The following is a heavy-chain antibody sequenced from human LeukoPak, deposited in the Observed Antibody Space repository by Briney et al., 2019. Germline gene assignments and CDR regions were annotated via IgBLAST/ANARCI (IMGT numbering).Heavy chain of an antibody. CDR2: IYYIGNA. D-gene: IGHD3-16*02. Sequence: SETLSLTCVVSGGSMNDYYWSWVRQSPGKGLDWIGQIYYIGNANYNPSLKSRLTISVDTSKNQLSLRRRSLTAADTAVYFCARTPYSSGRLGGYPYYYMDVWGKGTTVTVTS. V-gene: IGHV4-59*01. CDR3: ARTPYSSGRLGGYPYYYMDV. CDR1: GGSMNDYY. J-gene: IGHJ6*04.